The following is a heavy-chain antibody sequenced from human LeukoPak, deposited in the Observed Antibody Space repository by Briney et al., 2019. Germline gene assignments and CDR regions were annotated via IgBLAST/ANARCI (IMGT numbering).Heavy chain of an antibody. Sequence: ASVKVSCKASGYTFTNYGITWVRQAPGQGLEWMGWINTYNGNTNYAQKFQGRVTMTRDTSTSTVYMELSSLRSEDTAVYYCAREYDSSVFDYWGQGTLVTVSS. CDR1: GYTFTNYG. V-gene: IGHV1-18*01. D-gene: IGHD6-19*01. CDR3: AREYDSSVFDY. CDR2: INTYNGNT. J-gene: IGHJ4*02.